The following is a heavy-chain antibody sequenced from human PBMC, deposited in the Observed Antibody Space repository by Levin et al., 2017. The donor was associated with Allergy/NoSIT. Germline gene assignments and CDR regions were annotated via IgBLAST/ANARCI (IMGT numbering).Heavy chain of an antibody. D-gene: IGHD6-13*01. Sequence: GESLKISCAASGFTFSSYWVHWVRQAPGKGLVWVSRINSDGSSTSYADSVKGRFTISRDNAKSTLYLQMNSLRAEDTAVYYCARDRIAAASVWFDPWGQGTLVTVSS. CDR2: INSDGSST. CDR3: ARDRIAAASVWFDP. J-gene: IGHJ5*02. V-gene: IGHV3-74*01. CDR1: GFTFSSYW.